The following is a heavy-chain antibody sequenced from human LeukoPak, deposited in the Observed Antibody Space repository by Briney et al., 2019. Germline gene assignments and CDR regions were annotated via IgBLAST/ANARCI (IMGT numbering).Heavy chain of an antibody. Sequence: GRSLRLSCAASGFTFSSYGMHWVRQAPGKGLEWVAVIWYDGSNKYYADSVKGRFTISRDNSKNTLYLQVNSLRAEDTAVYYCARDAVYSSSWQYYWGQGTLVTVSS. CDR1: GFTFSSYG. CDR3: ARDAVYSSSWQYY. V-gene: IGHV3-33*01. J-gene: IGHJ4*02. D-gene: IGHD6-13*01. CDR2: IWYDGSNK.